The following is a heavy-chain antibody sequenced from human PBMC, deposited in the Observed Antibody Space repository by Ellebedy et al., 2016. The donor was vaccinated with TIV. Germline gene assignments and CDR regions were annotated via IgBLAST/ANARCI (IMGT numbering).Heavy chain of an antibody. V-gene: IGHV3-7*01. CDR3: ARAGGRHSTGSGFY. D-gene: IGHD2-2*01. Sequence: PGGSLRLSCAASGFTFSGYWMSWVRQAPGKGLEWVANIKEDGSEAYYVDSVKGRFTISRDNAKNSLYLQIRNLRAEDTAVFYCARAGGRHSTGSGFYWGQGTRVTVST. CDR2: IKEDGSEA. CDR1: GFTFSGYW. J-gene: IGHJ4*02.